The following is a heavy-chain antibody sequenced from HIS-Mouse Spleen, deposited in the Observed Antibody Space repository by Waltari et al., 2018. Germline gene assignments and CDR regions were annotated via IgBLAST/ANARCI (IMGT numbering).Heavy chain of an antibody. CDR3: ARVPSSTRWGYFDY. CDR1: GGTFISYA. V-gene: IGHV1-69*04. Sequence: QVQLVQSGAEVKKPGSSVKVSCKASGGTFISYAISWVRRAPGQGLEWMGRIIPILGIANYAQKFQGRVTITADKSTSTAYMELSSLRSEDTAVYYCARVPSSTRWGYFDYWGQGTLVTVSS. D-gene: IGHD7-27*01. J-gene: IGHJ4*02. CDR2: IIPILGIA.